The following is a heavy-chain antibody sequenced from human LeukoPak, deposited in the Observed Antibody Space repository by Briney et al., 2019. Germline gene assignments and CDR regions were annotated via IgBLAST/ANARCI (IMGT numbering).Heavy chain of an antibody. Sequence: SETLSLTCAVYGGSFSGYYWSWIRQPRGKGLEWIGEINHSGSTNYNPSLKSRVTISVDTSKNQFSLKLSSVTAADTAVYYCARGVRTIFGVVSNWFDPWGQGTLVTVSS. CDR3: ARGVRTIFGVVSNWFDP. D-gene: IGHD3-3*01. CDR1: GGSFSGYY. J-gene: IGHJ5*02. V-gene: IGHV4-34*01. CDR2: INHSGST.